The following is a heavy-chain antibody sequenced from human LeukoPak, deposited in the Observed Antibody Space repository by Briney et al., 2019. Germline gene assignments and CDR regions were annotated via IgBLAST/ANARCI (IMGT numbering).Heavy chain of an antibody. D-gene: IGHD5-12*01. Sequence: SETLSLTCTVSGYSISSGYYWGWIRQPPGKGLEWIGSIYHSGSTYYNPSLKGRVTMSVDTSKNHFSLKLGSVTAADTALYYCARGVGWLHPDGSFDIWGHGTMVTVSS. CDR3: ARGVGWLHPDGSFDI. CDR1: GYSISSGYY. J-gene: IGHJ3*02. V-gene: IGHV4-38-2*02. CDR2: IYHSGST.